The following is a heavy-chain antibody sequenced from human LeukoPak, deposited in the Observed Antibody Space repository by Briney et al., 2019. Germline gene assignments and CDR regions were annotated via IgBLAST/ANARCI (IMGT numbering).Heavy chain of an antibody. CDR2: INWNGGST. D-gene: IGHD2-2*01. J-gene: IGHJ4*02. Sequence: GPGGSLRLSCAASGFTFDDYGMSWVRQAPGKGLEWVSGINWNGGSTGYADSVKGRFTISRDNAKNSLYLQMNSLRAEDTAVYYCTSARDQLFDYWGQGTLVTVSS. V-gene: IGHV3-20*04. CDR1: GFTFDDYG. CDR3: TSARDQLFDY.